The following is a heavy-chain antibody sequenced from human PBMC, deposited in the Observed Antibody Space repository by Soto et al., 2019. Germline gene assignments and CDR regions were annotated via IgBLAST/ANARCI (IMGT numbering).Heavy chain of an antibody. CDR1: GFTFSTYT. D-gene: IGHD1-26*01. J-gene: IGHJ5*02. CDR2: ISGNSATT. Sequence: PGGSLRLSCAASGFTFSTYTMSWVRQAPGKGLEWVSVISGNSATTSHADSVKGRFTISRDNSRNTLYLQMSSLRADDTAVYYCAKGPWESPHCFDTWGQGALVTVS. V-gene: IGHV3-23*01. CDR3: AKGPWESPHCFDT.